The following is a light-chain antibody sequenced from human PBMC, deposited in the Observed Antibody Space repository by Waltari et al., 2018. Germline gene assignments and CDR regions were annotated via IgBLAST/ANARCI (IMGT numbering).Light chain of an antibody. V-gene: IGKV1-5*03. J-gene: IGKJ1*01. CDR3: QQYRNLWT. Sequence: DIQMNQSPSPLSASVGDRVTITCRASQSLSNWLAWYHQKPGKAPKVLIYKASTLESGVPSRFGGSGAGTEFTITISSLQPDDFATYYCQQYRNLWTFGQGTKVEIK. CDR1: QSLSNW. CDR2: KAS.